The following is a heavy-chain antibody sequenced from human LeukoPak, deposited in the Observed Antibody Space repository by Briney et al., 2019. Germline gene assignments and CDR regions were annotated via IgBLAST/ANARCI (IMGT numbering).Heavy chain of an antibody. Sequence: SETLSLTCTVSGYSISSGYYWGWIRQPPGKGLEWIGSIYYSGSTYYNPSLKSRVTISVDTSKNQFSLKLSSVTAADTAVYYCAIKIRVKDNWFDPWGQGTLVTVSS. D-gene: IGHD3-22*01. CDR3: AIKIRVKDNWFDP. CDR1: GYSISSGYY. CDR2: IYYSGST. J-gene: IGHJ5*02. V-gene: IGHV4-38-2*02.